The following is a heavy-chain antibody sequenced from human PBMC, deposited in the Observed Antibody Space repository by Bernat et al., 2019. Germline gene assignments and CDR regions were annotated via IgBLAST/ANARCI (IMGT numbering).Heavy chain of an antibody. CDR2: ISVSGGST. V-gene: IGHV3-23*01. J-gene: IGHJ2*01. CDR3: AKDDCAGDCHYWYFDL. Sequence: EVQLLESGGGLVQPGGSLRLSCAASGFTFTSYAMSWVRQAPGKGLEWVSAISVSGGSTYSADSVKGRFTMSRDNSKNTLYLQMNSLRAEDTAVYYCAKDDCAGDCHYWYFDLWGRGTLVTVSS. D-gene: IGHD2-21*02. CDR1: GFTFTSYA.